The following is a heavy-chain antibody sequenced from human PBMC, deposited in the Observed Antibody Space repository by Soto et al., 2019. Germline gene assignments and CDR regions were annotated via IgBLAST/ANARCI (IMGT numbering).Heavy chain of an antibody. D-gene: IGHD3-22*01. CDR3: ARSLGGYYDSSGYYLSWDYFDY. V-gene: IGHV4-39*01. CDR1: GGSISSSSYY. J-gene: IGHJ4*02. CDR2: IYYSGST. Sequence: LSLTCTVSGGSISSSSYYWGWIRQPPGKGLEWIGSIYYSGSTYYNPSLKSRVTISVDTSKNQFSLKLSSVTAADTAVYYCARSLGGYYDSSGYYLSWDYFDYWGQGTLVTAPQ.